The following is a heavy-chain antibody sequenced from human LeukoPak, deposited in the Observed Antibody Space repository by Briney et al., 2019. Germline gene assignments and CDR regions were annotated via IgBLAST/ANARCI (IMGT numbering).Heavy chain of an antibody. CDR1: GYTFTNYG. CDR3: ARARAYGDYAIDY. Sequence: GASVKVSFKASGYTFTNYGITWVRQAPGQGLEWMGWISTYNGNTNYAQRLQGRVTMTTDTSTSTAYMELRSLRSDDTAVYYCARARAYGDYAIDYWGQGTLVTVSS. V-gene: IGHV1-18*01. CDR2: ISTYNGNT. J-gene: IGHJ4*02. D-gene: IGHD4-17*01.